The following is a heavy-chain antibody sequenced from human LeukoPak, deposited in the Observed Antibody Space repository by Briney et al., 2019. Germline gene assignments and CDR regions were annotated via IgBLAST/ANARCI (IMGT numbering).Heavy chain of an antibody. D-gene: IGHD3-22*01. Sequence: KPSETLCLTCTVSGGSISSSSYYWGWIRQPPGKGLEWIGSIYYSGSTYYNPSLKSRVTISVDTSKNQFSLKLSSVTAADTAVYYCARQGYYDSSPLGYWGQGTLVTVSS. CDR1: GGSISSSSYY. CDR3: ARQGYYDSSPLGY. V-gene: IGHV4-39*01. J-gene: IGHJ4*02. CDR2: IYYSGST.